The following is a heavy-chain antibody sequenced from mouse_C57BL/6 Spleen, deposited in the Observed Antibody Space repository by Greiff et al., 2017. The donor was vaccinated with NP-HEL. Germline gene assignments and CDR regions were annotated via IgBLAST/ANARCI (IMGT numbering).Heavy chain of an antibody. D-gene: IGHD3-2*01. V-gene: IGHV1-50*01. Sequence: QVQLQQPGAELVKPGASVKLSCKASGYTFTSYWMQWVKQRPGQGLEWIGEIDPSDSYTNYNQKFKGKATLTVDTSSSTAYMQLSSLTSEDSAVYYCARSRQPYWYFDVWGTGTTVTVSS. CDR2: IDPSDSYT. CDR3: ARSRQPYWYFDV. CDR1: GYTFTSYW. J-gene: IGHJ1*03.